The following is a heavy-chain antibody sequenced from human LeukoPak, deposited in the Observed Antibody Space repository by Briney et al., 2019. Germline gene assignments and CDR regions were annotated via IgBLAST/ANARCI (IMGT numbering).Heavy chain of an antibody. CDR2: INTDGSST. J-gene: IGHJ4*02. V-gene: IGHV3-74*01. CDR3: ATGSGLWSPDY. CDR1: GFTFSRYW. D-gene: IGHD5-18*01. Sequence: GGCLRLSCAASGFTFSRYWMHWVRGAPGKGLVWGSRINTDGSSTSYADTVKGRFTISRDNAKNRLYVQMNSLRAEDTAVYYCATGSGLWSPDYWGQGTLVTVSS.